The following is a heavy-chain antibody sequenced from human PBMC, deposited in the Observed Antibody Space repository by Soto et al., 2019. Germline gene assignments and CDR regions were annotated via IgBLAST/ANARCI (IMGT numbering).Heavy chain of an antibody. Sequence: PSETLSLTCAVSGGSISSGGYSWSWIRQPPGKGLEWIGYIYHSGSTYYNPSLKSRVTISVDKSKNQFSLKLSSVTDADTAVYYCARGERQQHRDYWGQGTLVTVSS. CDR2: IYHSGST. V-gene: IGHV4-30-2*01. D-gene: IGHD3-16*01. CDR3: ARGERQQHRDY. J-gene: IGHJ4*02. CDR1: GGSISSGGYS.